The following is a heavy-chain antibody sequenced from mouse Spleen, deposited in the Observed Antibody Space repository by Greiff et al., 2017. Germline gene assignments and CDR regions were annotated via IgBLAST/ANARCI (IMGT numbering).Heavy chain of an antibody. V-gene: IGHV5-17*01. CDR2: ISSGSSTI. Sequence: DVHLVESGGGLVKPGGSLKLSCAASGFTFSDYGMHWVRQAPEKGLEWVAYISSGSSTIYYADTVKGRFTISRDNAKNTLFLQMTSLRSEDTAMYYCARNYYGTFYWYFDVWGAGTTVTVSS. D-gene: IGHD1-1*01. CDR3: ARNYYGTFYWYFDV. J-gene: IGHJ1*01. CDR1: GFTFSDYG.